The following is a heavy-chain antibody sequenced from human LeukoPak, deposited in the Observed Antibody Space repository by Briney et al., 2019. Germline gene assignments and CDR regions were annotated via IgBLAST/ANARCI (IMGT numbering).Heavy chain of an antibody. CDR1: VYTLTELS. V-gene: IGHV1-24*01. CDR2: FDPEDGET. Sequence: SVKVSCKVSVYTLTELSMHWVRQAPGKGLEWMGGFDPEDGETIYAQKFQGRVTMTEDTSTDTAYMELSSLRSEDTAVYYCATDRIWFGEFVFDYWGQGTLVTVSS. D-gene: IGHD3-10*01. CDR3: ATDRIWFGEFVFDY. J-gene: IGHJ4*02.